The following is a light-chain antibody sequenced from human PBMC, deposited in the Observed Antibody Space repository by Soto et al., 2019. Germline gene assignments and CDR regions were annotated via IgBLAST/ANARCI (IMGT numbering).Light chain of an antibody. V-gene: IGKV1-5*03. CDR3: QQYNDFQYT. CDR1: QSIGSW. Sequence: DIQMTQSPSTLSASVGNGVPITCRASQSIGSWLAWYQQKPGKAPKLLIYKATNLQSGVPSRFSGSGSGTDFSLTISSLQPVDSATYFCQQYNDFQYTFGPGTKLEI. CDR2: KAT. J-gene: IGKJ2*01.